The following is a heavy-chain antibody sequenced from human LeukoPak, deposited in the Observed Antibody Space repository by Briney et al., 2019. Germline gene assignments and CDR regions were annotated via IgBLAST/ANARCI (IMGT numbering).Heavy chain of an antibody. J-gene: IGHJ4*02. CDR3: AKDREYYFDY. Sequence: PGGSLRLSCAASGFAFSTYAMSGVRQAPGKGLEWVSAISGSGDSTYYADSVKGRFTISRDNSKNTLYMQMNSLRAEDTAVYYCAKDREYYFDYWGQGTLVTVSS. D-gene: IGHD6-6*01. CDR1: GFAFSTYA. CDR2: ISGSGDST. V-gene: IGHV3-23*01.